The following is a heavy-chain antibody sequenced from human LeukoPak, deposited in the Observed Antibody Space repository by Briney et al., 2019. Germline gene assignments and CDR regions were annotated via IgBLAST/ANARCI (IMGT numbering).Heavy chain of an antibody. V-gene: IGHV1-46*01. CDR1: GDTFTTSH. CDR3: VRNLMQFTGLAY. CDR2: INPSGGST. D-gene: IGHD2-8*02. J-gene: IGHJ4*02. Sequence: GASVKVSCKASGDTFTTSHMHWVRQAPGKGLEWMGKINPSGGSTTYAQQFQGRVSMTRDLSMSTVYVELSSLTSEDTAVYYCVRNLMQFTGLAYWGQGPVVSV.